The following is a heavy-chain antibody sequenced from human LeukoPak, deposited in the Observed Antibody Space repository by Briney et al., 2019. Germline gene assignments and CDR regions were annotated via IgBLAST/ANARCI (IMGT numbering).Heavy chain of an antibody. D-gene: IGHD3-16*02. CDR1: GFTFDDYA. V-gene: IGHV3-9*01. CDR2: ISWNSGSI. CDR3: AKDTGSNPGGSDYVWGSYRSAAEIPAAMGVDLDY. Sequence: QPGGSLRLSCAASGFTFDDYAMHWVRQAPGKGLEWVSGISWNSGSIGYADSVKGRFTISRDNAKNSLYLQMNSLRAEDTALYYCAKDTGSNPGGSDYVWGSYRSAAEIPAAMGVDLDYWGQGTLVTVSS. J-gene: IGHJ4*02.